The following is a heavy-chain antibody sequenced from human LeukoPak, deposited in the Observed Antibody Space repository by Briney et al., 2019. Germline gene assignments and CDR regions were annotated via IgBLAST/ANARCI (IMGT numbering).Heavy chain of an antibody. Sequence: GGSLRLSCAASGFTFSSYSMNWVRQAPGKGLEWVSYISSSSSTIYYADSVKGRFTISRDNAKNSLYLQMNSLRAEDTAVYYCARGSSSWYRNWFDHWGQGTLVTVSS. CDR3: ARGSSSWYRNWFDH. J-gene: IGHJ5*02. V-gene: IGHV3-48*01. CDR1: GFTFSSYS. D-gene: IGHD6-13*01. CDR2: ISSSSSTI.